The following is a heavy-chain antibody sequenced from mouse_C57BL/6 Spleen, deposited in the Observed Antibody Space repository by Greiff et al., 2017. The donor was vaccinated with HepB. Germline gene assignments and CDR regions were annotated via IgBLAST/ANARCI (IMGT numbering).Heavy chain of an antibody. CDR3: ARSPSTVAY. J-gene: IGHJ3*01. CDR1: GYTFTSYW. D-gene: IGHD1-1*01. V-gene: IGHV1-64*01. Sequence: QVHVKQPGAELVKPGASVKLSCKASGYTFTSYWMHWVKQRPGQGLEWIGMIHPNSGSTNYNEKFKSKATLTVDKSSSTAYMQLSSLTSEDSAVYYCARSPSTVAYWGQGTLVTVSA. CDR2: IHPNSGST.